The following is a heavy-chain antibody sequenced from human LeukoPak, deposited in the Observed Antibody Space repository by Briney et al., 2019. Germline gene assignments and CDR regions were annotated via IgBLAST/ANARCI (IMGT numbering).Heavy chain of an antibody. CDR2: IYSGGST. Sequence: GGSLRLSCAASGFTVSSNYMSWVRQAPGKRLEWVAVIYSGGSTYYADSVKGRFTISRDNSKNTLYLQMNSLRAEDTAVYYCARDSGWYSGPYYFDYWGQGTLVTVSS. V-gene: IGHV3-66*01. CDR3: ARDSGWYSGPYYFDY. J-gene: IGHJ4*02. D-gene: IGHD6-19*01. CDR1: GFTVSSNY.